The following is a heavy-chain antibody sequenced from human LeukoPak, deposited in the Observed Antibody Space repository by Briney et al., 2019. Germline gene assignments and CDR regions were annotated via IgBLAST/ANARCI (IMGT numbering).Heavy chain of an antibody. Sequence: GGSLRLSCAASGFTFSSHGMHWVRQAPGKGLEWVAFIRYDGSNKYNADSVKGRFTISRDNSKNTLYLQMNSLRAEDTAVYYCAKDMAMTTAAMDVWGKGTTVTVSS. D-gene: IGHD4-17*01. CDR1: GFTFSSHG. V-gene: IGHV3-30*02. CDR3: AKDMAMTTAAMDV. J-gene: IGHJ6*03. CDR2: IRYDGSNK.